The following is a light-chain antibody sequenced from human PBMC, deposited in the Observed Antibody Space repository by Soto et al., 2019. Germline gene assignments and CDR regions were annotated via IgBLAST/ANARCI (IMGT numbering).Light chain of an antibody. CDR1: QSINNW. CDR3: QQHNSPPCT. V-gene: IGKV1-5*03. Sequence: DIQMTQSPSTLSASVGDRVIITCRASQSINNWLAWYQQKAGKAPKLLIYEASSLHSGVPSRFSGSGSGTEFTLTINSLQPDDFATYYCQQHNSPPCTFGPGTKVGIK. CDR2: EAS. J-gene: IGKJ3*01.